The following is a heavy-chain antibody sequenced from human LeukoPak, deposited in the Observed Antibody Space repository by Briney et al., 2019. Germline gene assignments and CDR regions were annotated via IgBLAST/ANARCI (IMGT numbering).Heavy chain of an antibody. V-gene: IGHV1-2*06. J-gene: IGHJ4*02. Sequence: ASVKVSCKASGYTFTDYYFHWVRQAPGQGLEWMGRINPNNGDTNYAQKFQGRVTMTRDTSISTAYMELSRLGSDDTAVYYCAGELVGAEFDYWGQGSLVTVSS. D-gene: IGHD1-26*01. CDR1: GYTFTDYY. CDR3: AGELVGAEFDY. CDR2: INPNNGDT.